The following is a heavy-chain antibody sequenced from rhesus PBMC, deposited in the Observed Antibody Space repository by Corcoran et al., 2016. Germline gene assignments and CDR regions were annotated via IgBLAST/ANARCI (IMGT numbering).Heavy chain of an antibody. V-gene: IGHV3-72*01. J-gene: IGHJ4*01. CDR2: IGPGGDT. CDR1: GFTFSSYA. D-gene: IGHD4-23*01. Sequence: EVQLVESGGGLVQPGGYLRLSCAASGFTFSSYAMQWVHQAPGKGLEWVSAIGPGGDTYYADAVKGRFTISRDNAKNSLYLQMNSLRAEYTAVYYCARGGYEYSNYVNYWGQGVLVTVSS. CDR3: ARGGYEYSNYVNY.